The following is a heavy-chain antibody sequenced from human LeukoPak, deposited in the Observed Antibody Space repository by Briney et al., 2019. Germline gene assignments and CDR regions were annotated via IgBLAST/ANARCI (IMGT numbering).Heavy chain of an antibody. CDR3: ARDRHGVATIGDFDY. J-gene: IGHJ4*02. Sequence: GGSLRLSCSASGFTFNSYSMNWVRQAPGKGLEGVSSISSSSSYIYYADSVKGRCTISRDNDKNSLYLQMNRLRAADTAVYYCARDRHGVATIGDFDYWGQGTLVTVSS. CDR1: GFTFNSYS. V-gene: IGHV3-21*01. D-gene: IGHD5-12*01. CDR2: ISSSSSYI.